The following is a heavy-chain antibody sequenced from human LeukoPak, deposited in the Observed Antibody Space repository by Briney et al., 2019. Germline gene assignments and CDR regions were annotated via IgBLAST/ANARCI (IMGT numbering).Heavy chain of an antibody. J-gene: IGHJ4*02. D-gene: IGHD1-26*01. Sequence: PGGSLRLSCAASGFTFSSYSMNWVRQAPGEGLEWVSSISSTSDCIYYADSLKGRFTISRDNARNSLYLQMNSLRAEDSAVYYCVRDGGMTQQRRFFFDYWGRGTLVTVSS. CDR2: ISSTSDCI. CDR1: GFTFSSYS. V-gene: IGHV3-21*01. CDR3: VRDGGMTQQRRFFFDY.